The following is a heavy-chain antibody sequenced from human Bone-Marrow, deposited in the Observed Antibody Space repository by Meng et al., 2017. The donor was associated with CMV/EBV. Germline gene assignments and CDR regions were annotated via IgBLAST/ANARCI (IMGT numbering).Heavy chain of an antibody. CDR3: ARGGYSSGWTPDD. Sequence: GESLKISWAASGFTFSSYWMSWVRQAPGKGLEWVANIKQDGSEKYYVDSVKGRFTISRDNSKNKLYLQMNSLRAEDAAVYYCARGGYSSGWTPDDWGQGTLVTVSS. D-gene: IGHD6-19*01. V-gene: IGHV3-7*03. J-gene: IGHJ4*02. CDR1: GFTFSSYW. CDR2: IKQDGSEK.